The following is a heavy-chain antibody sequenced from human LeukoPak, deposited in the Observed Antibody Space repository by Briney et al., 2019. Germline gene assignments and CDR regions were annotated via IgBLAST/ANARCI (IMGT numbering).Heavy chain of an antibody. J-gene: IGHJ3*02. CDR1: GFAFSSYW. CDR2: IHSDGNST. V-gene: IGHV3-74*01. D-gene: IGHD1-26*01. CDR3: ARSTPSYLDAFDI. Sequence: GGSLRLSCAASGFAFSSYWMHWVRQAPGKGLVWVSRIHSDGNSTTYADSVKGRFTISRDNAKSTLYLQMNSLRAEDTAVYYCARSTPSYLDAFDIWGQGTMVTVSS.